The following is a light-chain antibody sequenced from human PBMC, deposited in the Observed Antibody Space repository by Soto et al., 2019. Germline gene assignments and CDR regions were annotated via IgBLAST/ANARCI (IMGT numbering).Light chain of an antibody. Sequence: EIVLTQSPATLSLSPGERAILSCRASQSVNSRLAWYQHKPGQAPRLLIYHTSNRATGIPARFSGSGSGTDFTLTISRLEPEDFAVYYCQQYGSSRTFGQGTKVDIK. CDR3: QQYGSSRT. CDR2: HTS. CDR1: QSVNSR. V-gene: IGKV3-20*01. J-gene: IGKJ1*01.